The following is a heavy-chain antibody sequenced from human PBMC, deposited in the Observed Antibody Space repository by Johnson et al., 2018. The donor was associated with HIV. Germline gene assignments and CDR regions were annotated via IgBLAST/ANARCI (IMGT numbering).Heavy chain of an antibody. J-gene: IGHJ3*02. CDR2: IYNDGSRT. Sequence: EVQLVESGGGLVQPGGSLRLSCAASGFAFRTHWMVWVRQVPGKGPVWVARIYNDGSRTSYADSVKGRFTISRDNSKNTLYLQMNSLRAVDTAVYYCARDQRSSGLNDQTDAFDIWGQGTMVTVSS. V-gene: IGHV3-74*01. CDR1: GFAFRTHW. D-gene: IGHD6-19*01. CDR3: ARDQRSSGLNDQTDAFDI.